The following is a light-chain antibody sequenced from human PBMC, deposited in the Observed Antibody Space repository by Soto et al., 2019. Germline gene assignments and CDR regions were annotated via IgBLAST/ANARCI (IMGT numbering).Light chain of an antibody. Sequence: IVLTQSPGTLSLSQGERATLSCRASQSVSSGYLAWYQQKPGQAPRLLIYGASTRATGIPDRFSGSGSGTDFTLTISRLEPEDFAVYYCQQYGNSPITFGQGTRLEIK. V-gene: IGKV3-20*01. J-gene: IGKJ5*01. CDR2: GAS. CDR1: QSVSSGY. CDR3: QQYGNSPIT.